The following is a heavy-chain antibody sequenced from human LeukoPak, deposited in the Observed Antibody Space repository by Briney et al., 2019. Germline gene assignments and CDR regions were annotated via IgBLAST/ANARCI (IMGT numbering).Heavy chain of an antibody. CDR3: AREKPFYDSSGYYYPIAFDY. CDR1: GFTFDDYG. Sequence: GGSLRLSCAASGFTFDDYGMSWVRQAPGKGLEWVSGINWNGGSTGYADSEKGRFTIARDNAKNSLYLQMNSLRAEDTALYYCAREKPFYDSSGYYYPIAFDYWGQGTLVTVSS. CDR2: INWNGGST. V-gene: IGHV3-20*04. J-gene: IGHJ4*02. D-gene: IGHD3-22*01.